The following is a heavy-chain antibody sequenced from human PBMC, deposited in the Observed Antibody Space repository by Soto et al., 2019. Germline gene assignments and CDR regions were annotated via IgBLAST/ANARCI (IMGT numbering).Heavy chain of an antibody. CDR2: IYHSGST. Sequence: SETLSLTCAVSGGSISSSNWWSLVRQPPGKGLEWIGEIYHSGSTNYNPSLKSRVTISVDTSKNQFSLKLSSVTAADTAVYYCARRYYGDYNWYFDLWGRGTLVTVSS. V-gene: IGHV4-4*02. CDR1: GGSISSSNW. J-gene: IGHJ2*01. D-gene: IGHD4-17*01. CDR3: ARRYYGDYNWYFDL.